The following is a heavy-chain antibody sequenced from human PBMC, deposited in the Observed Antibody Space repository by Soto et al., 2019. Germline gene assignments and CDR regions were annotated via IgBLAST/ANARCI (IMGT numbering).Heavy chain of an antibody. D-gene: IGHD2-15*01. Sequence: QLQLQESGPGLVKPSETLSLTCTVSGGSISSNIYWWGWIRQPPGKGLEWIGSIYYSGSTHYNPSLRSRVTISVDTSKSHFSLKLSSVTAADTAMYYCARQLRVGRWAFDYWGQGALVTVSS. CDR3: ARQLRVGRWAFDY. V-gene: IGHV4-39*01. CDR2: IYYSGST. CDR1: GGSISSNIYW. J-gene: IGHJ4*02.